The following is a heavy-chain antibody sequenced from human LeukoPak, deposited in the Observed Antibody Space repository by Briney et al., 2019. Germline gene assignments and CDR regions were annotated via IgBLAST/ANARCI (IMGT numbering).Heavy chain of an antibody. CDR1: GFTFSSYA. V-gene: IGHV3-23*01. CDR3: AKLAAGNVPRLTFFDY. CDR2: ISGSGGST. J-gene: IGHJ4*02. Sequence: GGSLRLSCAASGFTFSSYAMSWVRQAPGKGLEWVSAISGSGGSTYYADSVKGRFTISRDNSKNTLYLQMNSLRAEDTAVYYCAKLAAGNVPRLTFFDYWGQGTLVTVSS. D-gene: IGHD6-13*01.